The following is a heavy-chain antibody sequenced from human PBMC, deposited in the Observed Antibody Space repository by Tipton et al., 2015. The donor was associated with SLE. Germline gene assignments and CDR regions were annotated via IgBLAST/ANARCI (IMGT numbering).Heavy chain of an antibody. V-gene: IGHV4-61*02. CDR3: ARNKAVAGTVIEY. Sequence: TLSLTCSISGGSLRSGSYYWSWIRQPAGKELEWVGRVYSSGSADYNPPLGSRVTMSVDTSKNQFSLKLTSLTAADTAPYYCARNKAVAGTVIEYWGPGTLVTVSS. J-gene: IGHJ4*02. CDR1: GGSLRSGSYY. CDR2: VYSSGSA. D-gene: IGHD6-19*01.